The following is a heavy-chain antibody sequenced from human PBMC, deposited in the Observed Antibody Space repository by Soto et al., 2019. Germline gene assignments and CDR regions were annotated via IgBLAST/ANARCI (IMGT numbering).Heavy chain of an antibody. V-gene: IGHV4-34*01. CDR2: INHSGST. CDR3: ARLILTPYYIHDY. J-gene: IGHJ4*02. CDR1: GGSFSGYY. Sequence: SETLSLTCAVYGGSFSGYYWSWIRQPPGKGLEWIGEINHSGSTNYNPSLKSRVAISVDTSKDQFSLKLTSVTAADTAVYFCARLILTPYYIHDYWGQGTQVTVYS. D-gene: IGHD3-9*01.